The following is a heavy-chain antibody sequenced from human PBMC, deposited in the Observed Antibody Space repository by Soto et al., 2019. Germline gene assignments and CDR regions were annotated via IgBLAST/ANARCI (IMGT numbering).Heavy chain of an antibody. D-gene: IGHD2-15*01. Sequence: SETPSLTCAVYGGSFSGYYWSWIRQPPGKGLEWIGEINHSGSTNYNPSLKSRVTISVDTSKNQFSLKLSSVTAADTAVYYCARGFKDIVVVVAATRFDYWGQGTLVTVSS. V-gene: IGHV4-34*01. J-gene: IGHJ4*02. CDR3: ARGFKDIVVVVAATRFDY. CDR1: GGSFSGYY. CDR2: INHSGST.